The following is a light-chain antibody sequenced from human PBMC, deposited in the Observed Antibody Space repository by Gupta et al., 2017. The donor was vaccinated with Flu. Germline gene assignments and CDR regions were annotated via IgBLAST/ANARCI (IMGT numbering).Light chain of an antibody. CDR2: AAS. CDR3: QQYHSDPIT. J-gene: IGKJ5*01. V-gene: IGKV1-16*02. Sequence: DIHMTQSPSSLSASVGDRVTISCRASQGINNNLAWYQQKPGNAPKSLIYAASRLISGVPSKFSGSGLGTEFTLTISRLQPEDFATYYCQQYHSDPITFGQGTRLEIK. CDR1: QGINNN.